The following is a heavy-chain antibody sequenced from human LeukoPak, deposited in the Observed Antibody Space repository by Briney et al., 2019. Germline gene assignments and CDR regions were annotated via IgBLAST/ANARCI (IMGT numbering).Heavy chain of an antibody. CDR1: GDTFSDYA. V-gene: IGHV1-69*04. CDR3: ARVPQGGSNPNWFDP. J-gene: IGHJ5*02. Sequence: SVKVSCKASGDTFSDYAISWVRQAPGPGLEWMGRIIPILRLANYAQKFQGRVTITADKSTSTVYMELSGLRSEDTAVYYCARVPQGGSNPNWFDPWGQGTLVTVSS. D-gene: IGHD2-15*01. CDR2: IIPILRLA.